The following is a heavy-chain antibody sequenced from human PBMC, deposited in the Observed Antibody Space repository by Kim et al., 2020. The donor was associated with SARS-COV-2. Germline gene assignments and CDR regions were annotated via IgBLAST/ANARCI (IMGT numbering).Heavy chain of an antibody. CDR2: VYYSGST. D-gene: IGHD1-1*01. CDR1: GGSISSSNSH. V-gene: IGHV4-39*01. Sequence: SETLSLTCTVSGGSISSSNSHWGWIRQPPGKGLEWIGSVYYSGSTFYNPSLKSRVTISVDTSENQLSLKLTSVTAADTAVYYCARLEMTGIGARCCFDP. J-gene: IGHJ5*02. CDR3: ARLEMTGIGARCCFDP.